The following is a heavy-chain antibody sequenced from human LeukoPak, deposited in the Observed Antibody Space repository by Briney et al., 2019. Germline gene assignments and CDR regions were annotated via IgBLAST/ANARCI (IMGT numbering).Heavy chain of an antibody. V-gene: IGHV3-23*01. D-gene: IGHD1-26*01. J-gene: IGHJ3*02. Sequence: GGSLRLSCAASGFTFSSYAMSWVRQAPGKGLEWVSAISGSGGSTYYADSVKGRFTISRDNSKNTLYLQMNSLRAEDTAVYYCAKDFHKWELLLDAFDIWGQGTMVTVSS. CDR1: GFTFSSYA. CDR2: ISGSGGST. CDR3: AKDFHKWELLLDAFDI.